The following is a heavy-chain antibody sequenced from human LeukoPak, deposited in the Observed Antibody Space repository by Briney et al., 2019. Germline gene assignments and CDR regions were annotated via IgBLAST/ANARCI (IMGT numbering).Heavy chain of an antibody. V-gene: IGHV3-7*05. D-gene: IGHD5/OR15-5a*01. J-gene: IGHJ4*02. CDR2: RKQDGSER. Sequence: WESLSLSCAASGFTFSSYWMSWVRKAQGKGLEWVANRKQDGSERYYVDSVRGRFTISRDNAKNSLYLQMNSLRAEDTAVYYCAREDVDIASTPVCDYWGQGALVTV. CDR3: AREDVDIASTPVCDY. CDR1: GFTFSSYW.